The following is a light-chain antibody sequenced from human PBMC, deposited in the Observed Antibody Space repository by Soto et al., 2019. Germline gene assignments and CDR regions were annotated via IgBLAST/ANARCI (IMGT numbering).Light chain of an antibody. CDR3: SSYTSSSIPYV. Sequence: QSALTQPASVSGSPGQSITISCIGTSSDVGGYNYVSWYQQHPGKAPKLMIYDVSNRPSGVSNRFSGSKSGNTASLTISGLQAEDEADYYCSSYTSSSIPYVFGTGTKLTVL. CDR2: DVS. CDR1: SSDVGGYNY. V-gene: IGLV2-14*01. J-gene: IGLJ1*01.